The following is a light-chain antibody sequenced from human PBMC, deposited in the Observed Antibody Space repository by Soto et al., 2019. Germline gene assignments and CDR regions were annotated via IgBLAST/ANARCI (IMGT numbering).Light chain of an antibody. CDR1: SSDVGAYDY. J-gene: IGLJ1*01. CDR2: DVT. V-gene: IGLV2-14*03. CDR3: SLYASGSTPYV. Sequence: QSVLTQPASVSGSPGHSITISCTGTSSDVGAYDYVSWYQQYPGKAPKLMIYDVTDRPSGVSDRFFGSKSGNTASLTISGLQAEDEADYYCSLYASGSTPYVFGTGTKVTVL.